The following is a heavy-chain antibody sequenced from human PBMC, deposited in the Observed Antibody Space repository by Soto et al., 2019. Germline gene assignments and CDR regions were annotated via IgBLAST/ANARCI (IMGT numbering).Heavy chain of an antibody. D-gene: IGHD1-26*01. J-gene: IGHJ4*02. CDR3: ARGESSGSSHDYFDY. CDR2: ISYDGSNK. CDR1: GFTFSSYA. V-gene: IGHV3-30-3*01. Sequence: QVQLVESGGGVVQPGRSLRLSCAASGFTFSSYAMHWVRQAPGKGLVWVAVISYDGSNKYYADSVKGRFTISRDNSKNTLYLQMNSLRAEDTAVYYCARGESSGSSHDYFDYWGQGTLVTVSS.